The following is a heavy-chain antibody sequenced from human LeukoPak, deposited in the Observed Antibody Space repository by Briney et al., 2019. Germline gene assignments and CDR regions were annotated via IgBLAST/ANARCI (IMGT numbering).Heavy chain of an antibody. CDR1: GDSISSSGHY. V-gene: IGHV4-31*03. D-gene: IGHD6-13*01. CDR3: ARGAKQQLVPRAEYFQH. CDR2: TFYRGGT. J-gene: IGHJ1*01. Sequence: PSETLSLTCTVTGDSISSSGHYWTWIRQQPGKGLEWIGYTFYRGGTYYSPSLKSRVTISVDTSKNQFSLKLSSVTAADTAVYYCARGAKQQLVPRAEYFQHWGQGTLVTVSS.